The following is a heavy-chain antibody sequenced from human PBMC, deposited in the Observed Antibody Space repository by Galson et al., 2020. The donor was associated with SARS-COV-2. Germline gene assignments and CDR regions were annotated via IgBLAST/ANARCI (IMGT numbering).Heavy chain of an antibody. CDR2: IYLSGST. Sequence: SETLSLTCTVSGGSISSSNWWTWVRQPPGKGLEWIGEIYLSGSTNYNPSLRSRVTISVDKSKNQFSLKLTSVTAADTAVFYCARAAVSYCSNGVCSRGLDYWGQGTLVTVSS. D-gene: IGHD2-8*01. CDR1: GGSISSSNW. V-gene: IGHV4-4*02. J-gene: IGHJ4*02. CDR3: ARAAVSYCSNGVCSRGLDY.